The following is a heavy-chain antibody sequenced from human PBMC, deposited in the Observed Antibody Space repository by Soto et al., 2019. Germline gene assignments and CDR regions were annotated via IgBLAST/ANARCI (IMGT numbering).Heavy chain of an antibody. J-gene: IGHJ4*02. CDR3: ARTGRWSGELLGFDY. CDR1: WASFSTNHAA. D-gene: IGHD3-10*01. CDR2: TYYRSNWYN. Sequence: PSQPLSLTCSISWASFSTNHAACNCIRQSPSRGLEWLGRTYYRSNWYNDYAVSMKSRITINPDTSKNQFSLLLNSVTPDDTAVYYWARTGRWSGELLGFDYWGQGTRVTVS. V-gene: IGHV6-1*01.